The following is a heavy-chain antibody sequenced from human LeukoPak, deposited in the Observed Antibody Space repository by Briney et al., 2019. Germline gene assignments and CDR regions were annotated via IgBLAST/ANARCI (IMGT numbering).Heavy chain of an antibody. CDR3: ARVGSYFDRDGPKGLVTDY. Sequence: KPSETLSLTCAVYGGSFSGYYWSWIRQPPGKGLEWIGEINHSGSTNYNPSLKSRVTMSVDTSKNQFSLRLSSVTAADTAVYYCARVGSYFDRDGPKGLVTDYWGQGTLVTASS. V-gene: IGHV4-34*01. CDR1: GGSFSGYY. CDR2: INHSGST. D-gene: IGHD3-22*01. J-gene: IGHJ4*02.